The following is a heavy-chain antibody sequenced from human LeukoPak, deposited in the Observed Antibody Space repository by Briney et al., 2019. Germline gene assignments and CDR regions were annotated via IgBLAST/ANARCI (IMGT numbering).Heavy chain of an antibody. V-gene: IGHV4-34*01. D-gene: IGHD3-10*01. CDR1: GGSFSGYY. CDR3: ARGFGSGSYYNY. J-gene: IGHJ4*02. CDR2: INHSGST. Sequence: SETLSFTCTVYGGSFSGYYWSWIRQPPGKGLEWIGEINHSGSTNYNPSLKSRVTISVDTSKNQFSLKLSSVTAADTAVYYCARGFGSGSYYNYWGQGTLVTVSS.